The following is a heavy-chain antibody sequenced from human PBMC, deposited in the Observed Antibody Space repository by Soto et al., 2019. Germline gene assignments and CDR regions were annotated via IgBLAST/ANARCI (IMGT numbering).Heavy chain of an antibody. CDR3: ASPKIAFYNWFDP. CDR2: IYYSGTT. V-gene: IGHV4-39*01. Sequence: SETLSLTCTVSGGSMSSSSYYWGWIRQPPGNGLEWIGSIYYSGTTYYNPSLKSRVTISVDTSKNQFSLNLSSVTAADTAVYYCASPKIAFYNWFDPWGQGTLVTVSS. CDR1: GGSMSSSSYY. J-gene: IGHJ5*02. D-gene: IGHD3-3*02.